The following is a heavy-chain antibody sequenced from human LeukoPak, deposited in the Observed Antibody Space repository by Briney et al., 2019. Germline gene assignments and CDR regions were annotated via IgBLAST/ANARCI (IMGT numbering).Heavy chain of an antibody. CDR1: GFTSSSYG. J-gene: IGHJ3*02. D-gene: IGHD4-17*01. Sequence: GGSLRLSCAASGFTSSSYGMHWVRQAPGKGLEWVAVIWYDGSNKYYADSVKGRFTISRDNSKNTLYLQMDSLRAEDTAVYYCAKEPAPHYGDYVGFAFDIWGQGTMVTVSS. V-gene: IGHV3-33*06. CDR2: IWYDGSNK. CDR3: AKEPAPHYGDYVGFAFDI.